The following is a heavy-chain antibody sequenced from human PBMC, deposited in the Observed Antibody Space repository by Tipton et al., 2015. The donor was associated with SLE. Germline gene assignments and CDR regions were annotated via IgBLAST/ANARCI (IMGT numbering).Heavy chain of an antibody. CDR3: ARGRWADFDY. CDR2: IIPIFDSA. D-gene: IGHD5-24*01. Sequence: QSGAEVKKPGSSVKVSCKASGGTFSNYDISWVRQAPGQGLEWMGGIIPIFDSANYAQKFQGRMTITADESTSTVHMELSSLTSEDTAVYYCARGRWADFDYWGQGTLVTVSS. CDR1: GGTFSNYD. V-gene: IGHV1-69*19. J-gene: IGHJ4*02.